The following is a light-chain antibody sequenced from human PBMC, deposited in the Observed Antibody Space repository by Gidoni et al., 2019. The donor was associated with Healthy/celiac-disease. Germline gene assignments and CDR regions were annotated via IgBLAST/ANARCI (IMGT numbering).Light chain of an antibody. V-gene: IGLV2-14*01. CDR2: DVS. CDR3: SSYTSSSTLPYV. CDR1: SSDVGGYNY. J-gene: IGLJ1*01. Sequence: QSALTQPASGQSITISCPGTSSDVGGYNYVSWYQQHPGKAPKLTIYDVSNRPSGVSNRFSGSKSGNTASLTISGLQAEDEADYYCSSYTSSSTLPYVFGTGTKVTVL.